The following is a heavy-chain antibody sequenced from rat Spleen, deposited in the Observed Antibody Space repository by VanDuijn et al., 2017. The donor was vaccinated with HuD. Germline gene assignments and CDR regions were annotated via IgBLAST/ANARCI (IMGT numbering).Heavy chain of an antibody. CDR2: ISSDGDTT. D-gene: IGHD4-3*01. CDR1: GFTFNDYG. CDR3: ARQETSGYSNWFTY. J-gene: IGHJ3*01. Sequence: EVQLVESGGGLVQPGKSLKLSCAASGFTFNDYGMAWVRQAPKKGLEWVASISSDGDTTYYRDSVKGRFTISRDNAKSTLYLEMDSLRSEDTATYYCARQETSGYSNWFTYWGQGTLVTVSS. V-gene: IGHV5-29*01.